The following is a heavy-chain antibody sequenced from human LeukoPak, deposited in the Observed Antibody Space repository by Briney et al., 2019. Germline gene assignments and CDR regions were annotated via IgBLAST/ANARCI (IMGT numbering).Heavy chain of an antibody. Sequence: PGGSLRLSCAASGFSVSSNYMSWVRQDPGKGLEGVSIFYSGGSTYYADSVKGRFSISRDNSKNTLYLQMSSLRVEDSAVYYCARLGRGLQPDYWGQGTLVTVSS. V-gene: IGHV3-66*04. CDR2: FYSGGST. D-gene: IGHD5-24*01. J-gene: IGHJ4*02. CDR3: ARLGRGLQPDY. CDR1: GFSVSSNY.